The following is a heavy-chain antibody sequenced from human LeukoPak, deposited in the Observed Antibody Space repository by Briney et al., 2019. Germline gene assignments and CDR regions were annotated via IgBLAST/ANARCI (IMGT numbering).Heavy chain of an antibody. Sequence: GGSLRLSCAASGFTFSSYSMNWVRQAPGKGLEWVSSISSSSYIYYADSVKGRFTISTDNAKNSLYLQMNSLRAEDTAVYYCARDGLVWFGELYYFDYWGQGTLVTVSS. CDR3: ARDGLVWFGELYYFDY. CDR2: ISSSSYI. V-gene: IGHV3-21*01. D-gene: IGHD3-10*01. J-gene: IGHJ4*02. CDR1: GFTFSSYS.